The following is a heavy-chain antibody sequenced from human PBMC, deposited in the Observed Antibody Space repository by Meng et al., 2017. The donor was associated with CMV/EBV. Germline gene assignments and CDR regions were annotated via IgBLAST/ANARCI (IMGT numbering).Heavy chain of an antibody. CDR2: INNSGST. CDR3: ARGERNYDRSGYTTNWFDP. D-gene: IGHD3-22*01. Sequence: SLRCYYWSWASQPPGKGLEWSGEINNSGSTKYNPALKSRVTISVDTSKNQFSMKLSYVTAADTAVYYCARGERNYDRSGYTTNWFDPWGQGTLVTVSS. J-gene: IGHJ5*02. V-gene: IGHV4-34*01. CDR1: SLRCYY.